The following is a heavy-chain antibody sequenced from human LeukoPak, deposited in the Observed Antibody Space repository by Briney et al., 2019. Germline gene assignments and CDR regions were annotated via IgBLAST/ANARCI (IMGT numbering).Heavy chain of an antibody. Sequence: SETLSLTCTVSGGSISSYYWSWIRQPPGKGLEWSGCIYYSGSTNYNPSLTSLVTISVDTSKNQFSLKLSSVTAADTAVYYCARVAMWSERPYGRWYYFDYWGQGTLVTVSS. V-gene: IGHV4-59*01. CDR2: IYYSGST. CDR3: ARVAMWSERPYGRWYYFDY. CDR1: GGSISSYY. D-gene: IGHD3-3*01. J-gene: IGHJ4*02.